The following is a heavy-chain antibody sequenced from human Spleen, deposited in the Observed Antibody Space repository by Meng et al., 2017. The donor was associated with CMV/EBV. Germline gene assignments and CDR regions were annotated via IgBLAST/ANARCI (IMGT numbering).Heavy chain of an antibody. CDR1: GGSVSSGSYY. Sequence: SETLSLTCTVSGGSVSSGSYYWSWIRQPPGKGLEWIGYIYYSGSTNYNPSLKSRVTISVDTSKNQFSLKLSSVTAADTAVYYCASFPHSSVYDFWSGYYPTEDGADYWGQGTLVTVSS. D-gene: IGHD3-3*01. J-gene: IGHJ4*02. CDR2: IYYSGST. CDR3: ASFPHSSVYDFWSGYYPTEDGADY. V-gene: IGHV4-61*01.